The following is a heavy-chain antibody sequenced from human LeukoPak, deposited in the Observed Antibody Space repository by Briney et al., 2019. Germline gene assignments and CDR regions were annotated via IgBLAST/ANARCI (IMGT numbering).Heavy chain of an antibody. CDR3: ERHLGPYSASYLDY. D-gene: IGHD1-26*01. CDR2: VNYAVNT. J-gene: IGHJ4*02. Sequence: SGTLSLTCTVSGAFISSRTYYWGWIRQSPGKGLEWIGSVNYAVNTYYNPSLKSRVTISPDTCKNQFSLKMNFTTAADTALYYCERHLGPYSASYLDYWGQGSLVTVSS. CDR1: GAFISSRTYY. V-gene: IGHV4-39*01.